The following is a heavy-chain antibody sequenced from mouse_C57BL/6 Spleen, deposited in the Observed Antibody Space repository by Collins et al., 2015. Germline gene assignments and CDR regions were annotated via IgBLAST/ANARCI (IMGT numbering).Heavy chain of an antibody. V-gene: IGHV1-80*01. CDR1: GYAFSSYW. CDR2: IYPGDGDT. Sequence: QVQLQQSGAELVRPGSSVKISCKASGYAFSSYWMNWVKQRPGQGPEWIGQIYPGDGDTNYNGKFKGKATLTADKSSSTAYMQLSSLTSEDSAVYFCARWGGYEGFAYWGQGTLVTVSA. D-gene: IGHD2-2*01. CDR3: ARWGGYEGFAY. J-gene: IGHJ3*01.